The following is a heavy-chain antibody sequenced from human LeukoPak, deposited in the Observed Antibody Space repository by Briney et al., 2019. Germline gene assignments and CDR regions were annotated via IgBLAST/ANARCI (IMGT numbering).Heavy chain of an antibody. V-gene: IGHV1-18*01. CDR2: ISAYNGNT. Sequence: ASVKDSCKASGGTFSSYAISWVRQAPGQGLEWMGWISAYNGNTDYTEKFQGRVTMTTDTSTSTAYMELRSLRSDDTAVYYCARDIMVGTTSGGDYWGQGTLVTVSS. CDR3: ARDIMVGTTSGGDY. J-gene: IGHJ4*02. D-gene: IGHD1-26*01. CDR1: GGTFSSYA.